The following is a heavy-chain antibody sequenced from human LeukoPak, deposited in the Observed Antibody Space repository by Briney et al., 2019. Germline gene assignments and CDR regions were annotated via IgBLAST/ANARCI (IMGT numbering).Heavy chain of an antibody. D-gene: IGHD2/OR15-2a*01. CDR3: AKGLYYIDY. CDR2: ISSSGSTI. J-gene: IGHJ4*02. Sequence: GGSLRLSCAASGFTFSSYEMNWVRQAPGKGLEWVSYISSSGSTIYYADSVKGRFTISRDNAKNSLYLQMNSLRAEDTALYYCAKGLYYIDYWGQGTLVTVSS. V-gene: IGHV3-48*03. CDR1: GFTFSSYE.